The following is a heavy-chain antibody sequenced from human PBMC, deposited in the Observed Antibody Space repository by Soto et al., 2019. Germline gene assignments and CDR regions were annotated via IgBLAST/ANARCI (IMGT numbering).Heavy chain of an antibody. CDR1: GGSISSGGYY. J-gene: IGHJ5*02. CDR3: ARAAHYSSTFRWFDP. V-gene: IGHV4-31*03. Sequence: SETLSLTCTVSGGSISSGGYYWSWIRQHPGKGLEWIGYIYYSGSTYYNPSLKSRVTISVDTSKNQFSLKLSSVTAADTAVYYCARAAHYSSTFRWFDPWGQGTLVTVST. D-gene: IGHD6-13*01. CDR2: IYYSGST.